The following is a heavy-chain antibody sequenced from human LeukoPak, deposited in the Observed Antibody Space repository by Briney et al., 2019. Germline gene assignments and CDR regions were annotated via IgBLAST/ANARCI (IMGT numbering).Heavy chain of an antibody. V-gene: IGHV3-23*01. CDR2: ISGSGGST. D-gene: IGHD3-22*01. Sequence: GGSLRLSCAASGSTFSSYAMSWVRQAPGRGLDWVSAISGSGGSTYYADSVKGRFTISRDNSKNSLYLQMNSLRTEDTALYYCAKVYRYYDSSCQHWGQGTLVTVSS. CDR1: GSTFSSYA. J-gene: IGHJ1*01. CDR3: AKVYRYYDSSCQH.